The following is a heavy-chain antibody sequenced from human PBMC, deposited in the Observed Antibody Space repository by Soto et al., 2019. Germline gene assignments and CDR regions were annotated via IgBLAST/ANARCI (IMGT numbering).Heavy chain of an antibody. CDR3: ARGREEAFGVILINYYAMDV. Sequence: GASVKVSCKASGYTFTSYAMHWVRQAPGQRLEWMGWINAGNGNTKYSQKFQGRVTITRDTSASTAYMELSSLRSEDTAVYYCARGREEAFGVILINYYAMDVWGQGTAVTVSS. V-gene: IGHV1-3*01. CDR2: INAGNGNT. J-gene: IGHJ6*02. D-gene: IGHD3-3*01. CDR1: GYTFTSYA.